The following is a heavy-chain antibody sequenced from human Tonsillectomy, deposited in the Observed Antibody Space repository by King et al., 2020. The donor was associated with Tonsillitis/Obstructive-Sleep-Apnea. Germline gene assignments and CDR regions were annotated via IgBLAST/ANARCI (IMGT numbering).Heavy chain of an antibody. Sequence: QLVQSGAEVKKPGSSVKVSCKASGGTFSSYAISWVRQAPGQGLEWMGGIIPIFGTANYAQKFQGRVTITADESTSTAYMGLSSLRSEDTAVYYCARKEGYCSSTSCLGFFQHWGQGTLVTVSS. CDR1: GGTFSSYA. J-gene: IGHJ1*01. CDR3: ARKEGYCSSTSCLGFFQH. D-gene: IGHD2-2*01. V-gene: IGHV1-69*01. CDR2: IIPIFGTA.